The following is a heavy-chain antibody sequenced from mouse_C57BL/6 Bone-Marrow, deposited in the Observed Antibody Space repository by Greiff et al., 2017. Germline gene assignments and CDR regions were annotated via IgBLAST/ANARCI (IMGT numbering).Heavy chain of an antibody. CDR2: IYPRSGNT. CDR3: ARGSYYSNYFDY. J-gene: IGHJ2*01. Sequence: QVQLKESGAELARPGASVKLSCKASGYTFTSYGISWVKQRTGQGLEWIGEIYPRSGNTYYNETFKGKATLTADKSSSTAYMELRSLTSEDSAVYFCARGSYYSNYFDYWGQGTTLTVSS. CDR1: GYTFTSYG. V-gene: IGHV1-81*01. D-gene: IGHD2-5*01.